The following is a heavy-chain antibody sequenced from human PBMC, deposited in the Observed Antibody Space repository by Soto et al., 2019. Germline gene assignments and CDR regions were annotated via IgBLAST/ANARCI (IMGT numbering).Heavy chain of an antibody. CDR3: ARHPGYYDVLTGYSTYYFDS. CDR1: GGSINFYY. V-gene: IGHV4-59*08. J-gene: IGHJ4*02. D-gene: IGHD3-9*01. Sequence: QVQLQESGPGLVKPSETLSLTCTVSGGSINFYYWSWIRQPPGKGLEWIGSIYYRGNTNYNPSFKSRVTISVDTSKNQFSLRLNSVTAADTAVYYCARHPGYYDVLTGYSTYYFDSWGQGTLVTASS. CDR2: IYYRGNT.